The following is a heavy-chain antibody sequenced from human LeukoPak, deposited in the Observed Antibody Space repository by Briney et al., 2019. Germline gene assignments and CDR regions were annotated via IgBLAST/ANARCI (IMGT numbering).Heavy chain of an antibody. V-gene: IGHV1-69*04. D-gene: IGHD4-17*01. J-gene: IGHJ3*02. CDR2: IIPILGIA. Sequence: GASVKVSCKASGGTFSSYAISWVRQAPGQGLEWMGRIIPILGIANYAQKFQGRVTITADKSTSTAYMELSSLRSEDTAVYYCARSPTDYGDYVAFDIWGQGTMVTVSS. CDR3: ARSPTDYGDYVAFDI. CDR1: GGTFSSYA.